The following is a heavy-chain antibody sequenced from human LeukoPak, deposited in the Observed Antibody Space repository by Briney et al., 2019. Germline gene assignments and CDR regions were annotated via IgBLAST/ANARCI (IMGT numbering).Heavy chain of an antibody. V-gene: IGHV3-30*04. D-gene: IGHD2-8*01. Sequence: QPGGSLRLSCAASGFTFSSYAMHWVRQAPGKGLEWVAVISYDGSNKYYADSVKGRFTISRDNSKNTLYLQMNSLRAEDTAVYYCAKDPDCTSGICYTFFDYWGQGTLVTVSS. CDR1: GFTFSSYA. CDR3: AKDPDCTSGICYTFFDY. CDR2: ISYDGSNK. J-gene: IGHJ4*02.